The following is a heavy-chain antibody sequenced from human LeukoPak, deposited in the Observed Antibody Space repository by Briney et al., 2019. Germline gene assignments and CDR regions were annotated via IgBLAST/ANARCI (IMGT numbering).Heavy chain of an antibody. D-gene: IGHD3-3*01. V-gene: IGHV3-23*01. CDR2: ISGSGDSV. CDR1: GFTFRNYA. Sequence: GGSLRLSCAASGFTFRNYAMAWVRQAPGKGLECVSAISGSGDSVRHADSVKGRFTISRDNSKNTLYLQMDNLRTEDTAPYYCARDFWATNYYYGMDVWGQGTTVTVS. CDR3: ARDFWATNYYYGMDV. J-gene: IGHJ6*02.